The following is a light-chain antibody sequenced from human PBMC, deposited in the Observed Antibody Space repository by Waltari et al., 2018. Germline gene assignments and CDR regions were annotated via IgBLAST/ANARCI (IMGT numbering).Light chain of an antibody. V-gene: IGLV2-14*03. Sequence: QSALTQPASVPGSPGQSITISCTGTRSDVAGLTSVPCYHQHPGRAPKVIMSDVSDRPSGVSNRFSGSKSGNTASLTISGLQAEDEADYYCSSYTSSTTLVFGGGTKVTVL. CDR3: SSYTSSTTLV. J-gene: IGLJ2*01. CDR2: DVS. CDR1: RSDVAGLTS.